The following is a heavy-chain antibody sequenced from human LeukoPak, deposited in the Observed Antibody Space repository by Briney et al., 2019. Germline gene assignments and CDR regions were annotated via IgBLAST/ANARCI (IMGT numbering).Heavy chain of an antibody. CDR3: ARDSGYYDILTGYPHYYFDY. Sequence: PGGSLRLSCAASGFTFSSYSMNWVRQAPGKGLEWVSSISSSSSYIYYADSVKGRFTISRDNAKNSLYLQMNSLRAEDTAVYYCARDSGYYDILTGYPHYYFDYWGQGTLVTVSS. CDR1: GFTFSSYS. CDR2: ISSSSSYI. D-gene: IGHD3-9*01. J-gene: IGHJ4*02. V-gene: IGHV3-21*01.